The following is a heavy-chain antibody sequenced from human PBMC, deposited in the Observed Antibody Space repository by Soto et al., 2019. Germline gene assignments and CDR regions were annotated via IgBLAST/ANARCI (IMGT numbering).Heavy chain of an antibody. CDR2: IIPIFGTA. CDR3: ARDRYSSSSSFDY. J-gene: IGHJ4*02. D-gene: IGHD6-6*01. CDR1: GGTFSSYA. Sequence: ASVKVSCKASGGTFSSYAISWVRQAPGQGLEWMGGIIPIFGTANYAQKFQGRVTITADESTSTAYMELSSLRSEDTAVYYCARDRYSSSSSFDYWGQGTLVTVSS. V-gene: IGHV1-69*13.